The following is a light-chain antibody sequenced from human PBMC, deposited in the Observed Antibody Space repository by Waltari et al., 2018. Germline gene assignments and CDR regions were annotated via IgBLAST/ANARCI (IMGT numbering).Light chain of an antibody. CDR2: GAS. V-gene: IGKV3-20*01. CDR1: QSVSSSY. J-gene: IGKJ1*01. Sequence: EIVSTQSPGTLSLSPGARATLPCRASQSVSSSYLAWYQQKPGQAPRVLIHGASNRATGIPDRFSGSGSGTDFTLTISRLEPEDFAVYYCQQYGSSPWTFGQGTKVEIK. CDR3: QQYGSSPWT.